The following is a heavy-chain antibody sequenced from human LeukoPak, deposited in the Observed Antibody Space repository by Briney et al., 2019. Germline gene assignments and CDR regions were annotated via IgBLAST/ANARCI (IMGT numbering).Heavy chain of an antibody. CDR2: IWYDGSNK. Sequence: PGGSLRLSCAASGFTFSSYGMHWIRQAPGKGLERVAVIWYDGSNKYYADSVKGRFTISRDNSKNTLYLQMNSLRAEDTAVYYCARGSMYYFDYWGQGTLVTVSS. V-gene: IGHV3-33*01. CDR1: GFTFSSYG. CDR3: ARGSMYYFDY. J-gene: IGHJ4*02.